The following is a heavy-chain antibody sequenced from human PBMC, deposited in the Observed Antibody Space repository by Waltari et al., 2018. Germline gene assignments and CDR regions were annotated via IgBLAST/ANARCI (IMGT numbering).Heavy chain of an antibody. CDR2: IYSGGSST. J-gene: IGHJ4*02. Sequence: EVQLLESGGGLVQPGGSLRLSCAASGFTFSSYALTWVRQAPGKGLEWVSVIYSGGSSTYYTDSVKGRFTVSRDNSKNTLYLQMNSLRAEDTAVYYCAKGRGYDSSQPLDYWGQGTLVTVSS. V-gene: IGHV3-23*03. D-gene: IGHD3-22*01. CDR3: AKGRGYDSSQPLDY. CDR1: GFTFSSYA.